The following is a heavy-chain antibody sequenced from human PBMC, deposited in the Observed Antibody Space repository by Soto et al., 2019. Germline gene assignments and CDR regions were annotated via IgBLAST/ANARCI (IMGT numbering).Heavy chain of an antibody. CDR1: GGTFSSYA. CDR3: ARVGITMIVVAIRGAFDI. Sequence: QVQLVQSGAEVKKPGSSVKVSCKASGGTFSSYAISWVRQAPGQGLEWMGGIIPIFGTANYAQKFQGRVTITADESTSTGYMELSSLRSEDTAVYYCARVGITMIVVAIRGAFDIWGQGTMVTVSS. J-gene: IGHJ3*02. D-gene: IGHD3-22*01. V-gene: IGHV1-69*01. CDR2: IIPIFGTA.